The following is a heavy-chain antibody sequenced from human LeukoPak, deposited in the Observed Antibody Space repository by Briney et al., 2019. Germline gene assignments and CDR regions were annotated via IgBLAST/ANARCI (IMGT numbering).Heavy chain of an antibody. J-gene: IGHJ4*02. V-gene: IGHV3-21*01. CDR1: GFTFSSYS. Sequence: GGSLRLSCAASGFTFSSYSMNWVRQAPGQGLEWVSSISSSSSYIYYADSVKGRFTISRDNAKNSLYLQMNSLRAEDTAVYYCARDRSAYDLGYFDYWGQGTLVTVSS. CDR2: ISSSSSYI. D-gene: IGHD3-22*01. CDR3: ARDRSAYDLGYFDY.